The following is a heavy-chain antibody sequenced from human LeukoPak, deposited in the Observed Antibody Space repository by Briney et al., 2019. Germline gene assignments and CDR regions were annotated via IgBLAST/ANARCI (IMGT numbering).Heavy chain of an antibody. V-gene: IGHV4-34*01. D-gene: IGHD2-2*01. J-gene: IGHJ4*02. CDR3: ARGYCSSTSCYLLFDY. CDR2: INHSGST. Sequence: PSETLSLTCAVYGGSFSGYYWSWIRQPPGKGLEWIGEINHSGSTNYNPSLKSRVTISVDKSKNQFSLKLSSVTAADTAVYYCARGYCSSTSCYLLFDYWGQGTLVTVSS. CDR1: GGSFSGYY.